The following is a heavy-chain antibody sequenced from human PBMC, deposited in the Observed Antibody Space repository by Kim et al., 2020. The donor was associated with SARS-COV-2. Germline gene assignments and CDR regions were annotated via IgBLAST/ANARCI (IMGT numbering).Heavy chain of an antibody. V-gene: IGHV1-24*01. CDR3: ATGRVAGPSAWFDP. D-gene: IGHD2-15*01. J-gene: IGHJ5*02. CDR2: FDPEDGVT. Sequence: ASVKVSCKVSGYTLTELSMHWVRQAPGKGLEWMGGFDPEDGVTIYAQKFQGRVTMTVDTSTDTAYMELSSLRSEDTAVYYCATGRVAGPSAWFDPWGQGTLVTVSS. CDR1: GYTLTELS.